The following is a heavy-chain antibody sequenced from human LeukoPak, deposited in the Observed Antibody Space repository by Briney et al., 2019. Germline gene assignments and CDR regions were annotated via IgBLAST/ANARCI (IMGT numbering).Heavy chain of an antibody. CDR3: ARVINYSSYMDV. CDR1: GGSISSYY. CDR2: IYYSGST. J-gene: IGHJ6*03. Sequence: SETLSLTCTVSGGSISSYYWSWIRQPPGKGLEWIGYIYYSGSTNYNPSLKSRVTISVDTSKNQFSLKLSSVTAADTAVYYCARVINYSSYMDVWGKGTTVTVSS. V-gene: IGHV4-59*01.